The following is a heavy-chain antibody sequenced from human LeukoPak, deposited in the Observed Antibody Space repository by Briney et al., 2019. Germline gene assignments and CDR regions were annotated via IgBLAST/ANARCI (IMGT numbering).Heavy chain of an antibody. CDR3: ARGFSSSWYY. J-gene: IGHJ4*02. Sequence: SETLSLTCAVYGGSFSGYYWSWIRQPPGKGLEWIGEINHSGSTNYNPSLKSRVTISVDTSKNQFSLKLSSVTAADTAVYYCARGFSSSWYYWGQGTLVTVSS. D-gene: IGHD6-13*01. CDR1: GGSFSGYY. V-gene: IGHV4-34*01. CDR2: INHSGST.